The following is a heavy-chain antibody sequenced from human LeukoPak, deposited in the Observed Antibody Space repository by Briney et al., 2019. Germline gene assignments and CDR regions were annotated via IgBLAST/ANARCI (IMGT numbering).Heavy chain of an antibody. V-gene: IGHV3-30*18. D-gene: IGHD6-13*01. CDR2: ISYDGSNK. Sequence: GGSLRLSCAASRFTFSSYGMHWVRQAPGKGLEWVAVISYDGSNKYYADSVKGRFTISRDNSKNTLYLQMNSLRAEDTAVYYCAKGDSSSWSYNWFDPWGQGTLVTVSS. CDR1: RFTFSSYG. J-gene: IGHJ5*02. CDR3: AKGDSSSWSYNWFDP.